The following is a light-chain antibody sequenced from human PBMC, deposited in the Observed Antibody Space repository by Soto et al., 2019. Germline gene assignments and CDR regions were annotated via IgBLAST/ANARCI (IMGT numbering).Light chain of an antibody. Sequence: EIVLTQSPATLSLSPGERATLSCRASQSVSSYLAWYQQKPGQAPRLLIYDASNRATGIPARFSGGGSGTDFTLPISSLEPEDFAVYYCQQRSNWPPRITFGQGTRLEIK. V-gene: IGKV3-11*01. J-gene: IGKJ5*01. CDR2: DAS. CDR1: QSVSSY. CDR3: QQRSNWPPRIT.